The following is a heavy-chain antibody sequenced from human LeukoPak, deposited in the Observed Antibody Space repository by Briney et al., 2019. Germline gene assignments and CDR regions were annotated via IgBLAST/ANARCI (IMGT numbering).Heavy chain of an antibody. D-gene: IGHD2-8*01. Sequence: ASVKVSCKASGGTFSSYAISWVRQAPGQGLEWMGRIIPILGIANYAQKFQGRVTITADKSTSTAYMELSSLRSEDTAVYYCARSNLDYYYGMDVWGQGTTVTVSS. CDR3: ARSNLDYYYGMDV. CDR2: IIPILGIA. V-gene: IGHV1-69*04. J-gene: IGHJ6*02. CDR1: GGTFSSYA.